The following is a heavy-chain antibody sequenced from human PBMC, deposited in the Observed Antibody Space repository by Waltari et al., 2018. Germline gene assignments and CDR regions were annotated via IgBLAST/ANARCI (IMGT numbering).Heavy chain of an antibody. J-gene: IGHJ4*02. CDR3: ARTRGYSYGPFDY. V-gene: IGHV3-9*01. CDR2: ISWNSGSI. CDR1: GFTFADYA. Sequence: EVQLVESGGGLVQPGRSLRLSCAASGFTFADYAMHWVRQAPGKGLEWVSGISWNSGSIGYADSVKGRFTISRDNAKNSLYLQMNSLRAEDTALYYCARTRGYSYGPFDYWGQGTLVTVSS. D-gene: IGHD5-18*01.